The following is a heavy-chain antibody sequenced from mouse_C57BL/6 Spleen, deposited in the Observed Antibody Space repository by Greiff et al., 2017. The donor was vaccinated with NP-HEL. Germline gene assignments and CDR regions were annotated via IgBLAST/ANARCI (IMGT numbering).Heavy chain of an antibody. CDR3: ARYWFYAMDY. V-gene: IGHV1-61*01. D-gene: IGHD2-2*01. J-gene: IGHJ4*01. Sequence: VQLQQPGAELVRPGSSVKLSCKASGYTFTSYWMDWVKQRPGQGLEWIGNIYPSDSETHYNQKFKDKATLTVDKSSSTAYMQLSSLTSEDSAVYYRARYWFYAMDYWGQGTSVTVSS. CDR1: GYTFTSYW. CDR2: IYPSDSET.